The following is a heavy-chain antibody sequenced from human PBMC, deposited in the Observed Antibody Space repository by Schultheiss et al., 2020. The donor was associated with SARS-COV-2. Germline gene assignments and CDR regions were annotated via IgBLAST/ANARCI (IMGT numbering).Heavy chain of an antibody. Sequence: SETLSLTCTVSGGSISSYYWSWIRQPPGKGLEWIGYIYYSGSTNYNPSLKSRVTISVDTSKNQFSLKLSSVTAADTAVYYCARHMDLDRDGNRPEAFDFWGQGTMVTVSS. D-gene: IGHD5-24*01. CDR3: ARHMDLDRDGNRPEAFDF. CDR2: IYYSGST. V-gene: IGHV4-59*08. J-gene: IGHJ3*01. CDR1: GGSISSYY.